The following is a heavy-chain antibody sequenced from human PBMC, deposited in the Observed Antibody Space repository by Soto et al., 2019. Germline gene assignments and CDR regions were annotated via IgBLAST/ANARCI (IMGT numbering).Heavy chain of an antibody. Sequence: QVPLVESGGGVVQPGRSLRLSCAASGFSFSRYGMHWVRQAPGKGLEWVAIISYDGTNKYYADSVKGRFTISRDNSKNTLYLQINSLRAEDTAVYYCARGDTLPGYWGQGTLVTVSS. CDR2: ISYDGTNK. CDR3: ARGDTLPGY. V-gene: IGHV3-33*01. J-gene: IGHJ4*02. D-gene: IGHD3-10*01. CDR1: GFSFSRYG.